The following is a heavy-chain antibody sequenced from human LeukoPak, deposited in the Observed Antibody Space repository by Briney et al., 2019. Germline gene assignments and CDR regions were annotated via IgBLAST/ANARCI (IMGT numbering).Heavy chain of an antibody. Sequence: GGSPGLSCAASGFTFSSYWMSWVRQAPGKGLEWVANIKQDGSKKYYVDSVKGRFTISRDNAENSLYLQMNCLRAEDTAVYYCARKRYWNYENWGQGTLVTASS. CDR3: ARKRYWNYEN. J-gene: IGHJ4*02. D-gene: IGHD1-7*01. V-gene: IGHV3-7*01. CDR1: GFTFSSYW. CDR2: IKQDGSKK.